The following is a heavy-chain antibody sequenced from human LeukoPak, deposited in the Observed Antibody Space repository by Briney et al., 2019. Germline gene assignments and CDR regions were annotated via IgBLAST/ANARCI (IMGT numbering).Heavy chain of an antibody. CDR3: ARGEARDDGFDI. V-gene: IGHV1-8*01. Sequence: ASVKVSCKASGYTLINYDINWVRQAPGQGLEWMGWLNPTTLNTDYAQKFQGRVTFTRDTSISTAFMELSSLRSEDTAVYYCARGEARDDGFDIWGQGTMVTVSS. CDR1: GYTLINYD. CDR2: LNPTTLNT. J-gene: IGHJ3*02.